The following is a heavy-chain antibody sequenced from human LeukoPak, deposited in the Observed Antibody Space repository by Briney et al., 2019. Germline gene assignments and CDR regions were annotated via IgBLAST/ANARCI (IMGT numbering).Heavy chain of an antibody. V-gene: IGHV3-21*04. J-gene: IGHJ4*02. CDR2: ISSSSSYI. CDR1: GFTFSSYS. CDR3: AKSSSGWYNDFDY. D-gene: IGHD6-19*01. Sequence: PGGSLRLSCAASGFTFSSYSMNWVRQAPGKGLEWVSSISSSSSYIYYADSVKGRFTISRDNAKNSLYLQMNSLRAEDTAVYYCAKSSSGWYNDFDYWGQGTLVTVSS.